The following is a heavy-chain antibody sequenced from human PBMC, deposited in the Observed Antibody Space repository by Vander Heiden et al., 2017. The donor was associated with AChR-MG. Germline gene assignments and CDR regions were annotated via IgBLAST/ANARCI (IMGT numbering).Heavy chain of an antibody. J-gene: IGHJ4*02. CDR1: GGSFSGYS. Sequence: QVQLQQWGAGLLKPSETLSLTCTVYGGSFSGYSWSWIRQPPGKGLEWSGEINHSVSTNYNPSLKSRVTISVDTSKNQFSLKLSSGTAADTAVYYCARGRAAKRITMVRGVPYFDYWGQGTLVTVSS. CDR3: ARGRAAKRITMVRGVPYFDY. CDR2: INHSVST. V-gene: IGHV4-34*01. D-gene: IGHD3-10*01.